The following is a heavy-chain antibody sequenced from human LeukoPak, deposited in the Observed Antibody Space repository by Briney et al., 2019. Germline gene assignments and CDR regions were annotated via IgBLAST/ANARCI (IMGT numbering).Heavy chain of an antibody. CDR3: AKDQRYSGYGLYYFDY. D-gene: IGHD5-12*01. V-gene: IGHV3-30*18. CDR1: GFTFSSYG. CDR2: VSYDGSNK. J-gene: IGHJ4*02. Sequence: GRSLRLSCAASGFTFSSYGMHWVRQAPGKGLEWVAAVSYDGSNKYYADSVKGRFTISRDNSKNTLYLQMNSLRAEDTAVYYCAKDQRYSGYGLYYFDYWGQGTLVTVSS.